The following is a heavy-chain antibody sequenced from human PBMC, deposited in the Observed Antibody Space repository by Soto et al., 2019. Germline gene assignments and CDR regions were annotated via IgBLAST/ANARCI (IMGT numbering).Heavy chain of an antibody. V-gene: IGHV4-59*01. D-gene: IGHD1-26*01. Sequence: SSETLSLTCTVSGGSISSYYWSWIRQPPGKGLEWIGYIYYSGSTNYNPSLKSRVTISVDTSKNQFSLKLSSVTAADTAVYYCGGGAPAYYYYGMDVWGQGXTVTVSS. J-gene: IGHJ6*02. CDR1: GGSISSYY. CDR2: IYYSGST. CDR3: GGGAPAYYYYGMDV.